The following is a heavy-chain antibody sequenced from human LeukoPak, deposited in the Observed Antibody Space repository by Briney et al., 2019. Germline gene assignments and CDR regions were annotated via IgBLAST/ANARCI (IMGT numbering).Heavy chain of an antibody. CDR2: ISAYNGNT. V-gene: IGHV1-18*01. D-gene: IGHD3-9*01. J-gene: IGHJ4*02. Sequence: ASVKVSCKASGYTFTSYGINWVRQAPGQGLEWMGWISAYNGNTNYAQKLQGRVTMTTDTSTSTAYMEPRSLRSDDTAVYYCAILGRLRYFDWLLDYWGQGTLVTVSS. CDR3: AILGRLRYFDWLLDY. CDR1: GYTFTSYG.